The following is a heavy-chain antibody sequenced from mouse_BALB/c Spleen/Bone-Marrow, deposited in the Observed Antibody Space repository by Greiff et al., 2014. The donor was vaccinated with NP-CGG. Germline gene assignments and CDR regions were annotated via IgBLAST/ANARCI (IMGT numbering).Heavy chain of an antibody. CDR3: ARWEYYAMDY. CDR1: GFTIKDTY. Sequence: VQLQQSGAELVKPGASVKLSCTASGFTIKDTYMPWVKQRPEQGLEWIGRIDPANGNTKYDPKFQGKATITADTSSNTAYLQLSSLTSEDTAVYYCARWEYYAMDYWGQGTSVTVSS. D-gene: IGHD4-1*01. V-gene: IGHV14-3*02. J-gene: IGHJ4*01. CDR2: IDPANGNT.